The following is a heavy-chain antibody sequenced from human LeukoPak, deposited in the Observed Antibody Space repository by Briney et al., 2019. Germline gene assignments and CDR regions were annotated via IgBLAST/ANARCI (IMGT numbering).Heavy chain of an antibody. CDR1: GFTFSGYW. D-gene: IGHD3-16*01. J-gene: IGHJ5*02. CDR2: INTDGSRT. Sequence: GGSLRLSCVASGFTFSGYWMHWVHQAPGKGLVWVSRINTDGSRTSYADSVKGRFTISRDNAKNTVYLQMNSLRAEDTALYYCARVPQGEYNWFDPWGQGTLVTVSS. V-gene: IGHV3-74*01. CDR3: ARVPQGEYNWFDP.